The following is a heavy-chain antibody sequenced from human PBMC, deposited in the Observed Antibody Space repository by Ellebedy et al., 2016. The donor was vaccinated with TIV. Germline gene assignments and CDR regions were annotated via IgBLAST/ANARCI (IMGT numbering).Heavy chain of an antibody. Sequence: PGGSLRLSCAASGFTFGSYAMSWVRQAPGKGLEWVSSISGTGTNTYYTHSVKGRFTISRDNSKNTLYLQMNSLRAEDTAVYYCANHASSGWTPFDYWGQGTLVTVSS. CDR3: ANHASSGWTPFDY. J-gene: IGHJ4*02. V-gene: IGHV3-23*01. CDR1: GFTFGSYA. D-gene: IGHD6-19*01. CDR2: ISGTGTNT.